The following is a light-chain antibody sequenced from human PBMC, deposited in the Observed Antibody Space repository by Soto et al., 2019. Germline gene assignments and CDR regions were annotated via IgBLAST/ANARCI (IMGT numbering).Light chain of an antibody. CDR3: QQYNNWPPWT. Sequence: EIVMTQSPATLSVSPGERATLSCRASQSVSSNLAWYQQKPGQAPRLLIYGASTSATGIPARFSGSGSGKECTLTISSLQSEYFAVYYCQQYNNWPPWTFGQGTKVEIK. CDR2: GAS. J-gene: IGKJ1*01. V-gene: IGKV3-15*01. CDR1: QSVSSN.